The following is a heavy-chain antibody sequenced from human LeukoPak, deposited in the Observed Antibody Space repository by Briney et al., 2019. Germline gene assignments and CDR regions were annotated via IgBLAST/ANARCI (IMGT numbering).Heavy chain of an antibody. D-gene: IGHD2-8*01. J-gene: IGHJ4*01. CDR1: GGTSSSYA. CDR3: ARDADLRGCTPYYFDY. CDR2: IIPIFGTA. Sequence: ASVKVSGKASGGTSSSYAISWVRQAPGQGLEWMGGIIPIFGTANYAQKFQGRVTITADESTSTAYMELSSLRSEDTAVYYCARDADLRGCTPYYFDYWGQGTLVTVSS. V-gene: IGHV1-69*13.